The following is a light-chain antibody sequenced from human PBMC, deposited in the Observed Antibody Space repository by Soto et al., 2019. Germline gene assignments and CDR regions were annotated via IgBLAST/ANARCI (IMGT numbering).Light chain of an antibody. J-gene: IGLJ2*01. CDR2: DVS. V-gene: IGLV2-8*01. CDR3: SSFAGSNNFVV. Sequence: QSALTQPPSASGSPGQSVTISCTGTSSDVGAYDLVSWFQRHPGKAPKLIIYDVSKRQSGVPDRFSASKSGNTASLTVSGLRAEDEADYYCSSFAGSNNFVVFGGGTKVTVL. CDR1: SSDVGAYDL.